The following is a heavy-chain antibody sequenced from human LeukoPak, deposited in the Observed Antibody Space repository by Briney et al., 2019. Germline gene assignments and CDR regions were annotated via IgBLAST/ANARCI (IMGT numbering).Heavy chain of an antibody. V-gene: IGHV4-59*01. CDR2: IYYSGST. Sequence: PSETLSLTCTDSGGSISSYYWSWIRQPPGKGLEWIGYIYYSGSTNYNPSLKSRVTISVDTSKNQFSLKLSSVTAADTAVYYCARDTELPVLDVWGKGTTVTVSS. D-gene: IGHD4-23*01. CDR1: GGSISSYY. CDR3: ARDTELPVLDV. J-gene: IGHJ6*04.